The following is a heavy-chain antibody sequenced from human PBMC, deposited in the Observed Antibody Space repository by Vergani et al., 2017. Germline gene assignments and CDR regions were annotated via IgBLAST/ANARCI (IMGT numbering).Heavy chain of an antibody. CDR2: ISGSGGST. V-gene: IGHV3-23*01. CDR3: AKANPRNSGYDYLYYYHAMDV. Sequence: EVQLLESGGDLVQPGGSLRLSCAASGFTFNNYAMNWVRQAPGKGLEWVSGISGSGGSTYYAGSVKGRFTIPRDSSKNTLYLQMTSLSAGDTAVYYCAKANPRNSGYDYLYYYHAMDVWGQGTTVTVSS. CDR1: GFTFNNYA. J-gene: IGHJ6*02. D-gene: IGHD5-12*01.